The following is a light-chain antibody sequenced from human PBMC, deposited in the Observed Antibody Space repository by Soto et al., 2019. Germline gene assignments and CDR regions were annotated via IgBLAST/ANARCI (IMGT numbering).Light chain of an antibody. CDR2: GAS. CDR3: HQYGSAPAWT. CDR1: QSTSSSY. V-gene: IGKV3-20*01. Sequence: EIVLTQSPGTLSLFPGERATLSCRASQSTSSSYLAWYQQKPGQAPRLLIHGASNRATGIPDRFSGAGSGTDSTLTISRLEPEDFAVYYCHQYGSAPAWTFGQGTKVEIK. J-gene: IGKJ1*01.